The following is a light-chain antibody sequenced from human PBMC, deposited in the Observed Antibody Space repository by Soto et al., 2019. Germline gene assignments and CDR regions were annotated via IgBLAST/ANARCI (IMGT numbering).Light chain of an antibody. Sequence: EIVLTQSPGTLSLSPGERATLSCRASQSVSSSYLAWYQQKPGQAPRLLIYGASGRATGIPDRFRDSGSGTDFTLTISRLEPEDLAVYYCQQYGSSPLFTFGPGTKVDIK. V-gene: IGKV3-20*01. J-gene: IGKJ3*01. CDR3: QQYGSSPLFT. CDR1: QSVSSSY. CDR2: GAS.